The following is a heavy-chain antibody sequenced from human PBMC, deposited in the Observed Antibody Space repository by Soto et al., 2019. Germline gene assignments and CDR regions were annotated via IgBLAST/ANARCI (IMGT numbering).Heavy chain of an antibody. Sequence: GGSLRLSCAASGFTFSSYAMSWVRQAPGKGLEWVSAISGSGGSTYYADSVKGRFTISRDNSKNTLYLQMNSLRAEDTAVYYCAKAPAPTYYYGSGSLRETDYWGQGTLVTVSS. V-gene: IGHV3-23*01. J-gene: IGHJ4*02. CDR1: GFTFSSYA. CDR2: ISGSGGST. CDR3: AKAPAPTYYYGSGSLRETDY. D-gene: IGHD3-10*01.